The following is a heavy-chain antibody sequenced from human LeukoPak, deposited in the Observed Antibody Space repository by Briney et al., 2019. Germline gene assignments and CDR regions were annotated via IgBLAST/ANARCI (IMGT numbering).Heavy chain of an antibody. V-gene: IGHV1-69*01. D-gene: IGHD1-14*01. Sequence: SVKVSCKASGGTFSSYAISWVRQASGQGLEWMGGIIPIFGTANYAQKFQGRVTITADESTSTAYMELSSLRSEDTAVYYCANSITPYNYYGMDVWGQGTTVTVSS. CDR3: ANSITPYNYYGMDV. J-gene: IGHJ6*02. CDR1: GGTFSSYA. CDR2: IIPIFGTA.